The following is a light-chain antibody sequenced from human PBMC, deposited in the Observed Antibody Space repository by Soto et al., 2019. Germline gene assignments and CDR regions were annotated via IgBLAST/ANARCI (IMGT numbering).Light chain of an antibody. J-gene: IGKJ1*01. Sequence: EIVLIQSPATLSLSPGERATLSCRASQSVSSYLAWYQQKPGQAPRLLIYDASNRATGIPARFSGSGSGTNFTLPISSLEPEDFAVYYCQQGSNWPWTFGKGTRVDIK. V-gene: IGKV3-11*01. CDR3: QQGSNWPWT. CDR1: QSVSSY. CDR2: DAS.